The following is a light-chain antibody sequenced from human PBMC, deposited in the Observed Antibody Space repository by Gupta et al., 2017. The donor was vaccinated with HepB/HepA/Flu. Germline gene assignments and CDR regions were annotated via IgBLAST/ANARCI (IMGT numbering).Light chain of an antibody. CDR1: SSNIGNNY. CDR3: GTWDSSRSAQV. Sequence: QSVLTLPPSVSAAPGQKLTISCSGSSSNIGNNYVSWYQQPPGTAPKLLIYENNKRPSGIPDRFSGSKSGTSATMGITGLQTGEEADYYCGTWDSSRSAQVFGGGTKLTVL. J-gene: IGLJ2*01. CDR2: ENN. V-gene: IGLV1-51*01.